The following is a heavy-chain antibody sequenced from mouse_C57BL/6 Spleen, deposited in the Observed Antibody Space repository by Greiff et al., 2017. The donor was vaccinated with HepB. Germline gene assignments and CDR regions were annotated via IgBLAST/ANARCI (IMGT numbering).Heavy chain of an antibody. J-gene: IGHJ4*01. V-gene: IGHV1-42*01. CDR1: GYSFTGYY. CDR2: INPSTGGT. Sequence: EVQLQQSGPELVKPGASVKISCKASGYSFTGYYMNWVKQSPEKSLEWIGEINPSTGGTTYNQKFKAKATLTVDKSSSTAYMQLKSLTSEDSAVYYWARSMAYYAMDYWGQGTSVTVSS. CDR3: ARSMAYYAMDY.